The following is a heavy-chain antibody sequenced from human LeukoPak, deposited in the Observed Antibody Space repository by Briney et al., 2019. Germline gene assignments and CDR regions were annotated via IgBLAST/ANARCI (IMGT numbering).Heavy chain of an antibody. V-gene: IGHV1-18*04. CDR2: ISAYNRDT. D-gene: IGHD4-23*01. Sequence: APVKVSCKASGNTFSGYYMDWVRQAPGQGLEWVGWISAYNRDTNYAQKVQGRVTMTTDTSTTTAYMELRSLRSDDTAVYYCARDTSGGPYFDYWGQGTLVTVAS. J-gene: IGHJ4*02. CDR1: GNTFSGYY. CDR3: ARDTSGGPYFDY.